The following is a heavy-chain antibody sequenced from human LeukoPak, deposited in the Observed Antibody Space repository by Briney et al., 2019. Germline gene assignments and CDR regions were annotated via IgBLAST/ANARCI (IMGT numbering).Heavy chain of an antibody. CDR1: GFTFSNYW. J-gene: IGHJ4*02. D-gene: IGHD6-19*01. V-gene: IGHV3-7*03. CDR2: IKQDGSEK. Sequence: GGSLRLSCAASGFTFSNYWMSWVRQAPGKGLEWVANIKQDGSEKYYVDSVKGRFTISRDNAKNSLYLQMNSLRAEDTAVYYCAKFSSGWYEIYLDYWGQGTLVTVSS. CDR3: AKFSSGWYEIYLDY.